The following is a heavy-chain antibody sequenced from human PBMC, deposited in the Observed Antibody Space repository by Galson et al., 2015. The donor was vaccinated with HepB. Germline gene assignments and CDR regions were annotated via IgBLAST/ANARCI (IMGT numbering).Heavy chain of an antibody. CDR2: INWSSDTI. CDR1: GFTFDDYS. J-gene: IGHJ4*02. CDR3: VKDISQWLVDSKGF. Sequence: SMRLSCAASGFTFDDYSMYWGRHSLGKGLEWVSGINWSSDTIDYADFVKGRLTISRDNAKKSLYLQMNSMRAEDTAFYYCVKDISQWLVDSKGFWGQGTLVTVSS. V-gene: IGHV3-9*01. D-gene: IGHD6-19*01.